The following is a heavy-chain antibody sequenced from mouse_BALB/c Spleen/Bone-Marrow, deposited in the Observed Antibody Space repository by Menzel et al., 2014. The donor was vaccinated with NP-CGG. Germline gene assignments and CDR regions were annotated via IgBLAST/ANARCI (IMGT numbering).Heavy chain of an antibody. CDR2: INPGSGGT. Sequence: VKLMESGAELVRPGTSVKVSCKASGYAFTNYLIEWVKQRPGQGLEWIGVINPGSGGTNYNEKFKGKATLTADKSSSTAYMQLSSLTSDDSAVYFCARGITTGYFDYWGQCTTLTVSS. J-gene: IGHJ2*01. D-gene: IGHD1-1*01. CDR3: ARGITTGYFDY. CDR1: GYAFTNYL. V-gene: IGHV1-54*01.